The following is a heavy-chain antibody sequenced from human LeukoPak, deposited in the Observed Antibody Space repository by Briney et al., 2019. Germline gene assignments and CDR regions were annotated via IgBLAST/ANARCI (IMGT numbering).Heavy chain of an antibody. V-gene: IGHV4-39*01. Sequence: PSETLSLTCTVSGGSISSSSYYWGWIRQPPGKGLEWIGSIYYSGSTYYNPSLKSRVTISVDTSKNQFSLKLSSVTAADTAVYYCARHYDFWSGYFDYWGQGTLVTDSS. D-gene: IGHD3-3*01. J-gene: IGHJ4*02. CDR1: GGSISSSSYY. CDR3: ARHYDFWSGYFDY. CDR2: IYYSGST.